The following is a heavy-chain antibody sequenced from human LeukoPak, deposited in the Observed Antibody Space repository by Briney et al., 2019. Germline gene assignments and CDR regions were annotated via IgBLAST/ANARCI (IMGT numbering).Heavy chain of an antibody. CDR3: ARTFWSGYYTGY. J-gene: IGHJ4*02. D-gene: IGHD3-3*01. V-gene: IGHV4-34*01. CDR1: GGSFSGHY. CDR2: IDHSGST. Sequence: SETLSLTCAVYGGSFSGHYWSWIRQPPGKGLEWIGEIDHSGSTNYNPSLKSRVTISVDTSKNQFSLKVRSVIAADTAVYYCARTFWSGYYTGYWGQGTLVTVSS.